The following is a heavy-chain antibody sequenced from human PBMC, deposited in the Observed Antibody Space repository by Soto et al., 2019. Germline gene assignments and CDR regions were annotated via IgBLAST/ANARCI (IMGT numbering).Heavy chain of an antibody. D-gene: IGHD5-12*01. CDR3: ARGKTDIVATIALGY. CDR2: IIPIFGTA. Sequence: SVKVSCKASGGTFSSYAISWVRQAPGQGLEWMGGIIPIFGTANYAQKFQGRVTITADESTSTAYMELSSLRSEDTAVYYCARGKTDIVATIALGYWGQGTLVTVSS. CDR1: GGTFSSYA. V-gene: IGHV1-69*13. J-gene: IGHJ4*02.